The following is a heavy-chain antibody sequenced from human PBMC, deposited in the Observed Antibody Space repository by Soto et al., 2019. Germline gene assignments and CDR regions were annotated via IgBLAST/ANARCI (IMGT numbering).Heavy chain of an antibody. CDR1: GFRFDIHA. D-gene: IGHD3-22*01. J-gene: IGHJ4*02. Sequence: PGGSLRLSCAAPGFRFDIHALHWIRRAPGEGLEWVAVMSPNGKNQYYADSVKGRFTISRDTSKSSLSLQMTSLRPEDTAVYYCATGAAFYYDTSRYWGQGTLVTVSS. CDR3: ATGAAFYYDTSRY. CDR2: MSPNGKNQ. V-gene: IGHV3-30*04.